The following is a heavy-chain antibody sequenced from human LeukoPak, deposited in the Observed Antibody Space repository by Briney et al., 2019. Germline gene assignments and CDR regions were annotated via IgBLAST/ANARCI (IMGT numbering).Heavy chain of an antibody. CDR2: ISHSGGST. J-gene: IGHJ3*02. V-gene: IGHV3-23*01. CDR3: AKEGIQLFHALDI. CDR1: GFTFSSYA. D-gene: IGHD5-18*01. Sequence: PGGSLRLSCAASGFTFSSYAMTWVRQAPGKGLEWVSAISHSGGSTYYSGSVKGRFAISRDNSKNTLYLQMNSLRAEDTAVYYCAKEGIQLFHALDIWGQGTMVTVSS.